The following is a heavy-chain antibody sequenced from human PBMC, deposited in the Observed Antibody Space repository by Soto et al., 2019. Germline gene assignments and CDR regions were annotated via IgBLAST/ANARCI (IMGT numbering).Heavy chain of an antibody. Sequence: QVQLVQSGAEVKKPGASVKVSCKASGYTFTSYGISWVRQAPGQGLEWMGWISAYNGNTNYAQKLQGRVTMTTDTYRSKAYMELRSLRSDDTAVYYCARNQRRWFGELAYYYYYGMDVWGQGTTVTVSS. D-gene: IGHD3-10*01. V-gene: IGHV1-18*01. J-gene: IGHJ6*02. CDR2: ISAYNGNT. CDR1: GYTFTSYG. CDR3: ARNQRRWFGELAYYYYYGMDV.